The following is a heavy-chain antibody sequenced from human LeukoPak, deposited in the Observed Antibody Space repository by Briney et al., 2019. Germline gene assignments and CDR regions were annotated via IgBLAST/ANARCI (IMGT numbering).Heavy chain of an antibody. J-gene: IGHJ4*02. D-gene: IGHD5-12*01. CDR3: AKGYSGSGGDY. CDR1: GFTFSDYY. Sequence: GGSLRLSCAASGFTFSDYYMSWIRQAPGKGLEWVSYISSGSSYTNNADSVKGRFTISRDNAKNSLYLQMNSLSAEDTAVYYCAKGYSGSGGDYWGQGTLVTVSS. V-gene: IGHV3-11*06. CDR2: ISSGSSYT.